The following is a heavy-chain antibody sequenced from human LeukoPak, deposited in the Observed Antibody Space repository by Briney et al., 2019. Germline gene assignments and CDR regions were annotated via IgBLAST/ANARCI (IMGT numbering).Heavy chain of an antibody. CDR3: ARDRGVYDSSGSPQPFYFDC. V-gene: IGHV4-39*07. D-gene: IGHD3-22*01. J-gene: IGHJ4*02. CDR2: IYSSGST. CDR1: GGPINSSGYY. Sequence: PSETLSLTCTVSGGPINSSGYYWGWIRQPPGKGLEWIVSIYSSGSTYYNMSLESRVTISVDTSKNQFSLKLISVTAADTAVYYCARDRGVYDSSGSPQPFYFDCWGQGALVTVSS.